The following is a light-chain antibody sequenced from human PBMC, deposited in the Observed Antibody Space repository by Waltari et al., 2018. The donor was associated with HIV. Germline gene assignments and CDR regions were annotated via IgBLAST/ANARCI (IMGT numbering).Light chain of an antibody. V-gene: IGLV2-14*01. Sequence: QSALTQPASASGPPGQSTTYSCTGTSTNIGSPNYVSWYQHHPGKAPKLIIGELMYRPSGVSSRFSASKSGTTASLTISGLLSEDEAIYCCSSYTAATTVFFGGGTRVTVL. CDR1: STNIGSPNY. J-gene: IGLJ2*01. CDR2: ELM. CDR3: SSYTAATTVF.